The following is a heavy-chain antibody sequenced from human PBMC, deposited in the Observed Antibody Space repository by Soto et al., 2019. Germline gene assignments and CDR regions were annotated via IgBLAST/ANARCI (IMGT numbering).Heavy chain of an antibody. J-gene: IGHJ6*02. CDR3: ARDGYCSSTSCLQYYYGMDV. D-gene: IGHD2-2*03. CDR1: GFTFSSYE. CDR2: ISSSGSTI. V-gene: IGHV3-48*03. Sequence: PGGSLRLSCAASGFTFSSYEMNWVRQAPGKGLEWVSYISSSGSTIYYADSVKGRFTISRDNAKNSLYLQMNSLRAEDTAVYYCARDGYCSSTSCLQYYYGMDVWGQGTTVTVSS.